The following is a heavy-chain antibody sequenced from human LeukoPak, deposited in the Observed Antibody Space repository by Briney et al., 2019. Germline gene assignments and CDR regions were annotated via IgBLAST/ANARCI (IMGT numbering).Heavy chain of an antibody. Sequence: SETLSLTCTVSGGSISSSSYYWGWIRQPPGKGLEWIGSIYYSGSTYYNPSLKSRVTISVDTSKNQFSLKLSSVTAADTAVYYCARARYSGYDDYFDYWGQGTLVTVSS. D-gene: IGHD5-12*01. CDR1: GGSISSSSYY. J-gene: IGHJ4*02. CDR2: IYYSGST. V-gene: IGHV4-39*07. CDR3: ARARYSGYDDYFDY.